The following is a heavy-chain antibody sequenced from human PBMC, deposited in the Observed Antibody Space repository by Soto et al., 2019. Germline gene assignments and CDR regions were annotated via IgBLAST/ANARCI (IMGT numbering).Heavy chain of an antibody. CDR1: GGYFSGYY. CDR3: AKKAPLGSYLASWRYHWFDP. J-gene: IGHJ5*02. D-gene: IGHD1-26*01. Sequence: ASETLSLTCAVYGGYFSGYYWSWIRQPPGKGLEWIGEINHSGSTNYNPSLKSRVTISVDTSKNQFSLKLSSVTAADTAVYYCAKKAPLGSYLASWRYHWFDPWGQGTLVTVSS. CDR2: INHSGST. V-gene: IGHV4-34*01.